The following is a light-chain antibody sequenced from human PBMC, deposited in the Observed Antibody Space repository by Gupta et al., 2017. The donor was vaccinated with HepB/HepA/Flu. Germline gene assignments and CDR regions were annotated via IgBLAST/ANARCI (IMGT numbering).Light chain of an antibody. V-gene: IGKV1-39*01. Sequence: DIQMTQSPYSLSASVGDRVTITCRASQNINKYLNWYQQKPGKAPKLLIYTASNLQSGVPSRFGGSGSGTDFTLTISSLQPEDFATYYCQRSYSTPWTFGQGTKVEVK. CDR1: QNINKY. CDR3: QRSYSTPWT. CDR2: TAS. J-gene: IGKJ1*01.